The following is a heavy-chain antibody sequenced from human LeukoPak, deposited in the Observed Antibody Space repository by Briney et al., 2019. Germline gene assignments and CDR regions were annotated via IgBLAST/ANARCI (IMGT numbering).Heavy chain of an antibody. Sequence: PGGSLRLPCAASGFTFSSYWMHWVRQAPGKGLVWVSHINSDGSSTSYADSVKGRFTISRDNAKNTLYLQMNSLRAEDTAVYYCARGGRQPLPLHWGQGTLVTVSS. D-gene: IGHD2-15*01. CDR3: ARGGRQPLPLH. CDR1: GFTFSSYW. J-gene: IGHJ4*02. CDR2: INSDGSST. V-gene: IGHV3-74*01.